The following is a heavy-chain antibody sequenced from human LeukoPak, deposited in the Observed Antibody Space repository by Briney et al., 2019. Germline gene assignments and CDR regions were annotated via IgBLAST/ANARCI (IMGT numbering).Heavy chain of an antibody. CDR1: GFTFSSYS. CDR2: ISSSSSTI. CDR3: TRVLYSGSYLSLDI. V-gene: IGHV3-48*01. D-gene: IGHD1-26*01. Sequence: QPGGSLRLSCAASGFTFSSYSMNWVRQAPGKGLEWVSYISSSSSTIYYADSVKGRFAISRDNSKNTMYLQMNSLRIEDTAVYYCTRVLYSGSYLSLDIWGQGTMVTVSS. J-gene: IGHJ3*02.